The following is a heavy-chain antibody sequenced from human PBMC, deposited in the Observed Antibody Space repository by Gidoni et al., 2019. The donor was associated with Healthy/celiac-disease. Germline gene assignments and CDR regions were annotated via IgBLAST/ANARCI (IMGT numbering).Heavy chain of an antibody. D-gene: IGHD6-6*01. CDR2: INHSGST. CDR3: ARCGSIAARPGPDYYYYMDV. CDR1: GGSFSGDY. J-gene: IGHJ6*03. V-gene: IGHV4-34*01. Sequence: QVQLQQWGAGRLKPSETLSLTCAVYGGSFSGDYCSWSRQPPGKGLEWIGEINHSGSTNYNPSLKSRVTIPVDTSMNQFSLKLSSVPAADTAVYYCARCGSIAARPGPDYYYYMDVWGKGTPVTVSS.